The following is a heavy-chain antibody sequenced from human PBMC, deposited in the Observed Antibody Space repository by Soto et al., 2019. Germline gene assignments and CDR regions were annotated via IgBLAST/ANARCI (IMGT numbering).Heavy chain of an antibody. D-gene: IGHD1-1*01. CDR1: GGSISSGGYF. CDR3: ARGVLY. CDR2: IFYSGTT. Sequence: SETLSLPCTVSGGSISSGGYFWSWIRQPPGKGLEWIGNIFYSGTTYYNPSLKSRVTISVDTSKNQFSLKLSSVTAADTAVYFCARGVLYWGQGTLVTVSS. V-gene: IGHV4-31*03. J-gene: IGHJ4*02.